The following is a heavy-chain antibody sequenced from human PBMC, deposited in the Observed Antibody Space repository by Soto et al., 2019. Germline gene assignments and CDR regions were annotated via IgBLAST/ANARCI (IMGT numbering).Heavy chain of an antibody. J-gene: IGHJ4*02. V-gene: IGHV1-8*01. D-gene: IGHD6-25*01. CDR3: ARRKERSGPHYFDY. Sequence: ASVKVSCKASGYTFTTYDISWVRQATGKGLEWMGCMNPYSGNTGYAQKFQGRVTVTRNTSISTVYMELSGLRPDDTAVYYCARRKERSGPHYFDYWGQGSQVTVSS. CDR1: GYTFTTYD. CDR2: MNPYSGNT.